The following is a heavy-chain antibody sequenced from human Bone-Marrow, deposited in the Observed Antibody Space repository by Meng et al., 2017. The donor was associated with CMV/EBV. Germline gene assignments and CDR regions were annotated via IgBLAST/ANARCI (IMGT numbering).Heavy chain of an antibody. CDR3: ARGVGVWSVYPLGA. Sequence: SETLSLTCAVYGGSFSGYYWSWIRQPPGKGLEWIGEINHSGSTNYNPSLKSRVTISVDTSKNQFSLKLSSVTAADTAVYYCARGVGVWSVYPLGAWGQGTLVTVSS. V-gene: IGHV4-34*01. J-gene: IGHJ5*02. CDR1: GGSFSGYY. D-gene: IGHD3-3*01. CDR2: INHSGST.